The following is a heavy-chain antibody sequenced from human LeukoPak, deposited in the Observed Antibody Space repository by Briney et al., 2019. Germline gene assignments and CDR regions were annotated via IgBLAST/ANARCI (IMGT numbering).Heavy chain of an antibody. J-gene: IGHJ4*02. D-gene: IGHD3-3*01. V-gene: IGHV1-18*01. CDR1: GYTFTSYG. Sequence: GASVKVSCTASGYTFTSYGISWVRQAPGQGLEWMGWISAYNGNTNYAQKLQSRVTMTTDTSTSTAYMELRSLRSDDTAVYYCARESFLSGYYKAIDYWGQGTLVTVSS. CDR3: ARESFLSGYYKAIDY. CDR2: ISAYNGNT.